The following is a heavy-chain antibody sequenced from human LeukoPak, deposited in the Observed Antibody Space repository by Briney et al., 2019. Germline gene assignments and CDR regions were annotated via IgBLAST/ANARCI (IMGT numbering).Heavy chain of an antibody. Sequence: PGGSLRLSCVASGYSFSNNGMHWVRQAPGKGLEWVAVIWYDGSNKYYADSVKGRFTISRDNSKNTLYLQMNSLRAEDTAVYYCARGITMIVVVTHFDYWGQGTLVTVSS. CDR2: IWYDGSNK. J-gene: IGHJ4*02. CDR3: ARGITMIVVVTHFDY. D-gene: IGHD3-22*01. V-gene: IGHV3-33*01. CDR1: GYSFSNNG.